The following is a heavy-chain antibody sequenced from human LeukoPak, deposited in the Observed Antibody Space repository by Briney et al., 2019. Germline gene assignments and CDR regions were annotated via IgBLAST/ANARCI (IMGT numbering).Heavy chain of an antibody. CDR1: GFTFSSYA. J-gene: IGHJ4*02. V-gene: IGHV3-48*01. D-gene: IGHD4-17*01. Sequence: SGGSLRLSCAASGFTFSSYAMSWVRQAPGKGLEWVSYISSSSSTIYYADSVKGRFTISRDNAKNSLYLQMNSLRAEDTAVYYCARDKHRYGDSFDYWGQGTLVTVSS. CDR2: ISSSSSTI. CDR3: ARDKHRYGDSFDY.